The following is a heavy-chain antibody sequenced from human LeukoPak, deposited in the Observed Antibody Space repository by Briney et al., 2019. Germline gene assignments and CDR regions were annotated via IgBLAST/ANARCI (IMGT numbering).Heavy chain of an antibody. CDR2: INPNSGGT. V-gene: IGHV1-2*02. J-gene: IGHJ4*02. CDR3: ARSGETAPADY. Sequence: ASVKVSCKASGYTFTGYYMHWVRQAPGQGLEWMGWINPNSGGTNYAQKFQGRVTMPRDTSISTHHMELSRLRSDATAVYYCARSGETAPADYWGQGTLVTVTS. CDR1: GYTFTGYY.